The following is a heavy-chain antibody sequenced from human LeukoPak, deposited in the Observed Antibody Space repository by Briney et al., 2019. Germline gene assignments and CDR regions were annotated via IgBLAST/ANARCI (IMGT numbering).Heavy chain of an antibody. J-gene: IGHJ6*04. D-gene: IGHD2-2*01. CDR1: GGSVRSGSYY. V-gene: IGHV4-61*01. CDR2: IYYSGST. Sequence: ASETLSLICTVSGGSVRSGSYYWRWSRQPPGRGLEWIVYIYYSGSTNYNPSLKSRVTISVDTSKNQFSLKQSSVTAADTAVYFCARDLRVVPAPEPHYYYGMDVWGKGTTVTVSS. CDR3: ARDLRVVPAPEPHYYYGMDV.